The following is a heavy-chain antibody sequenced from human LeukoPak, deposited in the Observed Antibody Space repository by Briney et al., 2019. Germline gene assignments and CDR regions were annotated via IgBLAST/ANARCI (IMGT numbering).Heavy chain of an antibody. CDR3: ARDQHMSTVDWFDP. CDR2: IFYSGST. CDR1: GGSISSYY. V-gene: IGHV4-59*01. J-gene: IGHJ5*02. D-gene: IGHD4-11*01. Sequence: SETLSLTCTVSGGSISSYYWSWIRQPPGKGLEWIGYIFYSGSTKYNPSLKSRVTIAVDTSKNQFSLKLSSVTAADTAVYYCARDQHMSTVDWFDPWGQGTLVTVSS.